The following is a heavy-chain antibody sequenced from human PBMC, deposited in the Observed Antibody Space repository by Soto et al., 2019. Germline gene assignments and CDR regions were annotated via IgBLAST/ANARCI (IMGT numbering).Heavy chain of an antibody. V-gene: IGHV3-33*03. J-gene: IGHJ4*02. CDR3: AAESSTSSGLGFFDY. CDR1: GFTFSTYG. Sequence: QVQLVESGGGVVQPGRSLRLSCTASGFTFSTYGMHWVRQAPGKGLEWVAVIWYDGTNIYYADSVKGRFTISRDNSKNTLYLQMSSLRAEDTAIYYCAAESSTSSGLGFFDYWGQGTLVTVSS. D-gene: IGHD6-6*01. CDR2: IWYDGTNI.